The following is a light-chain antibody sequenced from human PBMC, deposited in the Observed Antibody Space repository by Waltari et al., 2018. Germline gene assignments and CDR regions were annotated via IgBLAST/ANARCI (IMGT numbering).Light chain of an antibody. V-gene: IGLV8-61*01. CDR2: KAN. CDR3: ALYMGGGIWV. CDR1: SGSISAPSY. Sequence: QTVVTQEPSLSVSPGGTVTLTCAFSSGSISAPSYAPRYQQTPGQAPRTLVYKANTRSSGVPDRFSGSILENKAALTITGAQADDECDYYCALYMGGGIWVFGGGTKLTVL. J-gene: IGLJ3*02.